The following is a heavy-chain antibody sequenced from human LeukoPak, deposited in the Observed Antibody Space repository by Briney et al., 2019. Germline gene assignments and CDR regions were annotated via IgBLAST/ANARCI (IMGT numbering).Heavy chain of an antibody. CDR3: AKDKPGYGGIRGPFRGYYYIDV. V-gene: IGHV3-23*01. D-gene: IGHD3-10*01. J-gene: IGHJ6*03. Sequence: GGSLRLSCAASGFTFSSYAMSWVRQAPGKGLEWVSAISGSGGSTYYADSVKGRFTISRDNSENTLYLQMNSLRAEDTAVYYCAKDKPGYGGIRGPFRGYYYIDVWGKGTTVTVSS. CDR2: ISGSGGST. CDR1: GFTFSSYA.